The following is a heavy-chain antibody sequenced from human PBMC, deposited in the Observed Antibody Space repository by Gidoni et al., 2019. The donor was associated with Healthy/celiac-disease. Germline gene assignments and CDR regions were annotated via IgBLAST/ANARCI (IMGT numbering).Heavy chain of an antibody. J-gene: IGHJ5*02. CDR1: GFTLDDYT. CDR2: ISWDGGST. CDR3: AKEGSVGWFDP. V-gene: IGHV3-43*01. Sequence: EVQLVESGGVVVQPGGSLRLSCAASGFTLDDYTMHWVRQAPGKGPEWVSRISWDGGSTYYADSVKGRFTISRDNSKNSLYLQMNSLRTEDTALYYCAKEGSVGWFDPWGQGTLVTVSS.